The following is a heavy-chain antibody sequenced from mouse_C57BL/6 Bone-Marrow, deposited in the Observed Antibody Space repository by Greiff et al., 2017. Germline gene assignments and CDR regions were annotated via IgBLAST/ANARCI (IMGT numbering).Heavy chain of an antibody. D-gene: IGHD1-1*01. J-gene: IGHJ2*01. V-gene: IGHV1-15*01. Sequence: QVQLQQSGAELVRPGASVTLSCKASGYTFTDYEMHWVKQTPVHGLEWIGAIDPETGGTAYNQKFKGKAILTADKSSSTADMELRSLTSEDSAVYYCTRDYYYGSSYLFDYWGQGTTLTVSS. CDR3: TRDYYYGSSYLFDY. CDR2: IDPETGGT. CDR1: GYTFTDYE.